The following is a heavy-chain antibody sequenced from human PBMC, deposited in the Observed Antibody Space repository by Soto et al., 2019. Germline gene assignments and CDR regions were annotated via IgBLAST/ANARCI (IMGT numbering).Heavy chain of an antibody. CDR2: IFDYGRT. J-gene: IGHJ5*02. Sequence: SETLALTFTVSWGSISSGTYYWGWIRQPPGSGLEWMGSIFDYGRTYYNPSLKRRVTTSVDASKNQFSLKLSSVTAADTAVYYCARDQVPAALIGWFDPWGQGTLVTVSS. V-gene: IGHV4-39*07. D-gene: IGHD2-2*01. CDR3: ARDQVPAALIGWFDP. CDR1: WGSISSGTYY.